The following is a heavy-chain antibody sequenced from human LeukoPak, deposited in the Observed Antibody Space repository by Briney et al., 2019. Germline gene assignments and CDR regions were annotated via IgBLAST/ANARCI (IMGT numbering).Heavy chain of an antibody. CDR2: TTWNGNTR. CDR1: GFSFNEYA. J-gene: IGHJ5*02. Sequence: GGSLRLSCEASGFSFNEYAMHWVRQAPGKGLEWLSGTTWNGNTRDYADSVRGRFTISRDNAKNSLYLQINSLKVEDTAFYYCAKGAVPRNRFTWFDPWGQGTLVTVSS. D-gene: IGHD1-14*01. CDR3: AKGAVPRNRFTWFDP. V-gene: IGHV3-9*01.